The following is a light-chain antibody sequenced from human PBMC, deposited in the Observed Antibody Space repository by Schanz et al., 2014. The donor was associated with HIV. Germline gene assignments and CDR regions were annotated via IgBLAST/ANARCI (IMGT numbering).Light chain of an antibody. CDR1: SGSIASNY. J-gene: IGLJ3*02. CDR3: QSYDSSNHWV. V-gene: IGLV6-57*04. CDR2: EDN. Sequence: NFMLTQPHSVSESPGKTVTISCTRSSGSIASNYVQGYHPPPGSATTTVIYEDNQRPSGVPDRFSGSIDSSSNSASLTISGLKTEDEADYYCQSYDSSNHWVFGGGTKLTVL.